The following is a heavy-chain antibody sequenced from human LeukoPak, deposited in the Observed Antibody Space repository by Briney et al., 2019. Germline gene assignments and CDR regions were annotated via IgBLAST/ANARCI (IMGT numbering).Heavy chain of an antibody. CDR3: AGGYYDRKWFDP. V-gene: IGHV4-39*07. CDR2: IYYSGST. Sequence: PSETLSLTCTVSGGSISSSSYYWGWIRQPPGKGLEWIGSIYYSGSTYYNPSLKSRVTISVDTSKNQFSLKLSSVTAADTAVYYCAGGYYDRKWFDPWGQGTLVTVSS. D-gene: IGHD3-22*01. CDR1: GGSISSSSYY. J-gene: IGHJ5*02.